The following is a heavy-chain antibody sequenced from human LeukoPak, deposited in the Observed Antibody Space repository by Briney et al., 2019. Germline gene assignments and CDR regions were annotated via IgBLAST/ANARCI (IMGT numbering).Heavy chain of an antibody. V-gene: IGHV4-38-2*02. D-gene: IGHD2-2*01. CDR3: AGGRSTSWNDAFDI. Sequence: SQTLSLTCTVSADSISSGYYWGWIRQPPGKGLEWIGSIYHSGSTYYNPSLKSRVTISVDTSKNQFSLKLSSVTAADTAVYYCAGGRSTSWNDAFDIWGQGTMVTVSS. CDR2: IYHSGST. J-gene: IGHJ3*02. CDR1: ADSISSGYY.